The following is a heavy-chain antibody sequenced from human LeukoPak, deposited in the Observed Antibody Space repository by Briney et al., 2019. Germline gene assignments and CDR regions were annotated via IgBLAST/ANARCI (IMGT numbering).Heavy chain of an antibody. Sequence: PSETLSLTCTVSGGSISSYYWSWIRQPPWKGLEWIGYIYYSGSTNYNPSLKSRVTISVDTSKNQFSLKLSSVTAADTAVYYCASQKSSRYAFGIWGQGTMVTVSS. CDR1: GGSISSYY. CDR3: ASQKSSRYAFGI. CDR2: IYYSGST. J-gene: IGHJ3*02. V-gene: IGHV4-59*08. D-gene: IGHD6-19*01.